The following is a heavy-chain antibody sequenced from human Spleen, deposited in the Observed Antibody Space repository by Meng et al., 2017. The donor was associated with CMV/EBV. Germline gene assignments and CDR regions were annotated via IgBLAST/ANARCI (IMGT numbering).Heavy chain of an antibody. CDR3: VRVGLAFDY. CDR1: GFTFDDYG. V-gene: IGHV3-20*04. D-gene: IGHD5-12*01. Sequence: GGSLRLSCAASGFTFDDYGMNWVRQAPGKGLEWVSGINWSGDSTHYVDSVKGRFTISRDNAKNSLYLQMSGLGAEDAALYYCVRVGLAFDYWGQGTLVTVSS. J-gene: IGHJ4*02. CDR2: INWSGDST.